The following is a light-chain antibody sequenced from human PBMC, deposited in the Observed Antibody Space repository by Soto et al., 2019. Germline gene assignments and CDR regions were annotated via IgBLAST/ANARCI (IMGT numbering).Light chain of an antibody. Sequence: EIVLTQSPATLSLSPGERATLSCRASQSVSTYLAWYQQKPAQAPRLLIYDAFNRATGIPPRFSGSGSGTDFTLTISSLEPEDFAVYYCQQRSNWPFTFGPGTKLDIK. V-gene: IGKV3-11*01. CDR3: QQRSNWPFT. CDR2: DAF. J-gene: IGKJ3*01. CDR1: QSVSTY.